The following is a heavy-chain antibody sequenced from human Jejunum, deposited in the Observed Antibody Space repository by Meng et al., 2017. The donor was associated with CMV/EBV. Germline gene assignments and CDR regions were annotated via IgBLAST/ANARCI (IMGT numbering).Heavy chain of an antibody. CDR1: GFSPSTSGGG. CDR3: AHFVGGYYPSRPDY. J-gene: IGHJ4*02. V-gene: IGHV2-5*02. CDR2: IYRGDDK. D-gene: IGHD1-26*01. Sequence: QILLKEFCPTLVKPTQTLTVTCSFSGFSPSTSGGGVCWIRQCPGKALEWLALIYRGDDKRYSPSLNSRLTIAKDTSKNEVVLTLTNMCHIDTGTYYCAHFVGGYYPSRPDYWGQGTLVTVSS.